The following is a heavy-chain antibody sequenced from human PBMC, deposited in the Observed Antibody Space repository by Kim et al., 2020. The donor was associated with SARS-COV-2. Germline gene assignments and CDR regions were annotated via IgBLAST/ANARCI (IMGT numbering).Heavy chain of an antibody. J-gene: IGHJ6*02. CDR3: ARGWGTDYDFWSGFGMDV. V-gene: IGHV3-66*01. D-gene: IGHD3-3*01. Sequence: KGRFTISRDNSKNTLYLQMNSLRVEDTAVYYCARGWGTDYDFWSGFGMDVWGQGTTVTVSS.